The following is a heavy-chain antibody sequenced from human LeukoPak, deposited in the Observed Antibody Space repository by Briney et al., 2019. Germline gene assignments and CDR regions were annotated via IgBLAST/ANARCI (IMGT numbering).Heavy chain of an antibody. Sequence: SETLSLTCIVSGGSISTSAYYWGWIRQPPGEGLQWIGSIYYSGNTYYNSSLKSRVTISVDTSKNQFSLKLSSVTAADTAVYYCARHSRYGLYYFDYWGQGTLVTVSS. J-gene: IGHJ4*02. CDR1: GGSISTSAYY. D-gene: IGHD5-18*01. CDR2: IYYSGNT. CDR3: ARHSRYGLYYFDY. V-gene: IGHV4-39*07.